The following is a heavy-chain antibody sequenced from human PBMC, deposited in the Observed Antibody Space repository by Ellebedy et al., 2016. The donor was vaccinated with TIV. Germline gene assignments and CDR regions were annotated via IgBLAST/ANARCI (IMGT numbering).Heavy chain of an antibody. D-gene: IGHD1/OR15-1a*01. Sequence: GESLKISXSASGFFFSDYCMNWVRQAPGKGLECVSSISSGSTYIFYADSVKGRFTISRDNPTDSLYLQMNSLRAEDTAVYYCARQERGTTRGAFDIWGQGTRVTVSS. V-gene: IGHV3-21*01. J-gene: IGHJ3*02. CDR2: ISSGSTYI. CDR1: GFFFSDYC. CDR3: ARQERGTTRGAFDI.